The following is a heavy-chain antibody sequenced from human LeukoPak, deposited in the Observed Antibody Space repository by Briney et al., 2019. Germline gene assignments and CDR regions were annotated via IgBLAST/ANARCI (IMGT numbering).Heavy chain of an antibody. CDR3: AREEMATISDY. V-gene: IGHV3-23*01. Sequence: VGSLRLSCAASGFTFNSYAMSWVRQAPRKGMEWVSDINDSGGSTYYADSAKGRFTISRDNAKNSLYLQMNSLRAEDTAVYYCAREEMATISDYWGQGTLVTVSS. CDR2: INDSGGST. CDR1: GFTFNSYA. J-gene: IGHJ4*02. D-gene: IGHD5-24*01.